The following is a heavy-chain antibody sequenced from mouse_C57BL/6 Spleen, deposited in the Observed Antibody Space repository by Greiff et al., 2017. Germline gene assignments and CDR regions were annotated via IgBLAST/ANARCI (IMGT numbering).Heavy chain of an antibody. CDR1: GYAFSSSW. CDR2: IYPGDGDT. J-gene: IGHJ2*01. V-gene: IGHV1-82*01. D-gene: IGHD1-1*01. CDR3: ASDGSSSHYFDY. Sequence: VKLQESGPELVKPGASVKISCKASGYAFSSSWMNWVKQRPGKGLEWIGRIYPGDGDTNYNGKFKGKATLTADKSSSTAYMQLSSLTSEDSAVYCCASDGSSSHYFDYWGQGTTLTVSS.